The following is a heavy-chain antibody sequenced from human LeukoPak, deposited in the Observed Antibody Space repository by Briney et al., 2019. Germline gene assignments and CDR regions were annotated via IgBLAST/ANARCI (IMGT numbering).Heavy chain of an antibody. V-gene: IGHV3-49*04. J-gene: IGHJ4*02. CDR3: TRWRETSMLYY. D-gene: IGHD2/OR15-2a*01. CDR1: GFTFGDYA. CDR2: IGSKTSGGTT. Sequence: PGRSLRLSCTTSGFTFGDYAMAWVRQTPGKGLECVGSIGSKTSGGTTEYPASVEGRFTISRDDSRGIAYLQMNSLKIEDTAVYYCTRWRETSMLYYWGQGTLVTVSS.